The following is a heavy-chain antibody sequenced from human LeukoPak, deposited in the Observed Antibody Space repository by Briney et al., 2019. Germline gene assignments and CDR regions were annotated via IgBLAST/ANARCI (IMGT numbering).Heavy chain of an antibody. V-gene: IGHV3-74*01. CDR3: VRKFATGD. CDR2: VKSDGTAT. J-gene: IGHJ4*02. Sequence: GGSLRLSCAASGFTFSSYWMHWVRQAQGTGLVWVSSVKSDGTATNYADSVKGRFTISRDNAKNTLYLQMNSLRDEDTAVYYCVRKFATGDWGQGTLVTVSS. D-gene: IGHD1-14*01. CDR1: GFTFSSYW.